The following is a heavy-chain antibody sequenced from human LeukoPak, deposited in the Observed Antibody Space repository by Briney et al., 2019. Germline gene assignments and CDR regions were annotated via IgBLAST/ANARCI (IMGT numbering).Heavy chain of an antibody. CDR3: ARGEVNNWFDP. D-gene: IGHD1-26*01. CDR1: GGSISSGGYS. V-gene: IGHV4-30-2*01. CDR2: ICHSGST. J-gene: IGHJ5*02. Sequence: SQTLSLTCAVSGGSISSGGYSWSWIRQPPGKGLEWIGYICHSGSTYYNPSLKSRVTISVDRSKNQFSLKLSSVTAADTAVYYCARGEVNNWFDPWGQGTLVTVSS.